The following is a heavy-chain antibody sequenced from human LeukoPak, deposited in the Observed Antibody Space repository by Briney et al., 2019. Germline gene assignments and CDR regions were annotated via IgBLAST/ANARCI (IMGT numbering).Heavy chain of an antibody. CDR2: MSPKSGHT. CDR1: GYSFTSYD. V-gene: IGHV1-8*01. CDR3: VGGAPNWGFDY. J-gene: IGHJ4*02. Sequence: ASVKVSCKPSGYSFTSYDINWVRESTGQGLEWMGWMSPKSGHTGYAQNFQGRVTMTRNTSISTAYMELSSLRSEVTAVYYCVGGAPNWGFDYWGQGTLVTVSS. D-gene: IGHD7-27*01.